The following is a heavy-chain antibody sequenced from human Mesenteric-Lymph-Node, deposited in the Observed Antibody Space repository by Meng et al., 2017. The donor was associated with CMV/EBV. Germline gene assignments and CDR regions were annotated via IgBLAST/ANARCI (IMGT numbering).Heavy chain of an antibody. CDR1: GFTFSSYE. J-gene: IGHJ4*02. CDR2: ISGSGSVI. Sequence: GESLKISCAASGFTFSSYEMNWVRQAPRKGLEWISYISGSGSVIKYADSVKGRFTISRDNAKNSLYLQMNSLRAEDTAVYYCARVWMDYDFWSGYSKYYFDYWGQGTLVTVSS. CDR3: ARVWMDYDFWSGYSKYYFDY. V-gene: IGHV3-48*03. D-gene: IGHD3-3*01.